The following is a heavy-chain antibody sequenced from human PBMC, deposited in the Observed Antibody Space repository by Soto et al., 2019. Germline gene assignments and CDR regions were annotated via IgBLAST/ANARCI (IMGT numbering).Heavy chain of an antibody. J-gene: IGHJ6*02. V-gene: IGHV4-34*01. D-gene: IGHD6-13*01. CDR3: ARGRVVAAKIRGYYGMDV. CDR2: INHSGST. Sequence: PSETLSLTCAVYGGSFSGYYWSWIRQPPGKGLEWIGEINHSGSTNYNPSLKSRVTISVDTSKNQFSLKLSSVTAADTAVYHCARGRVVAAKIRGYYGMDVWGQGTTVTVSS. CDR1: GGSFSGYY.